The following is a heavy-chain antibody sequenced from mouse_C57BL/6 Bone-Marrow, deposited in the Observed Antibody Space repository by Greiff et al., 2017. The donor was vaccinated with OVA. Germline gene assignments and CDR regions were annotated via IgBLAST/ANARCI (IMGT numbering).Heavy chain of an antibody. CDR1: GYTFTDYY. CDR2: INPYNGGT. Sequence: EVQLQQSGPVLVKPGASVKMSCKASGYTFTDYYMNWVKQSHGKSLEWIGVINPYNGGTSYNQKFKGKATLTVDKSSSTAYMELNSLTSEDAAVYYCARDGDWFAYWGQGTLVTVSA. J-gene: IGHJ3*01. CDR3: ARDGDWFAY. V-gene: IGHV1-19*01.